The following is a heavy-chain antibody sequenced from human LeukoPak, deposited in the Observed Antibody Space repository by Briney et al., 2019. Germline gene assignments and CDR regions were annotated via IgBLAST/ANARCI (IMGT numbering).Heavy chain of an antibody. CDR2: INPNSGGT. J-gene: IGHJ5*02. V-gene: IGHV1-2*02. D-gene: IGHD3-10*01. CDR3: ATTYGTEGYYYGSGSYYLYWFDP. CDR1: GYTFTGYY. Sequence: ASVKVSCKASGYTFTGYYMHWVRQAPGQGLEWIGWINPNSGGTNYAQKFQGRVTMTRDTSISTAYMELSRLRSDDTAVYYCATTYGTEGYYYGSGSYYLYWFDPWGQGTLVTVSS.